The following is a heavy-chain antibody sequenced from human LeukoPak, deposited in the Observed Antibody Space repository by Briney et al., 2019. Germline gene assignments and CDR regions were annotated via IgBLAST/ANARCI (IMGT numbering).Heavy chain of an antibody. V-gene: IGHV3-64*01. D-gene: IGHD4-17*01. CDR1: GFTFSSYA. J-gene: IGHJ4*02. CDR2: ISSSGAST. CDR3: ARDQSMTTVTTCDY. Sequence: GRSLRLSCAASGFTFSSYAMHWVRQAPGKGLEYLSAISSSGASTYYANSVKGGFTISRDNSKNTLYLQMGSLRAEDMAVYYCARDQSMTTVTTCDYWGQGTLVTVSS.